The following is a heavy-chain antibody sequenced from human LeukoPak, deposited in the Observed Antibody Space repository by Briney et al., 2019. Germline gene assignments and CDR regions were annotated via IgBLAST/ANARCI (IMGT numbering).Heavy chain of an antibody. CDR3: ARAASTGTVDY. V-gene: IGHV3-7*01. Sequence: GGSLRLSCAASRFTFSIYWMSWVRQAPGEALEWVANINQDGSETYYVDSVEGRFTVSRDNAKDSLYLQMNSLRAEDTAVYYCARAASTGTVDYWGQGTLVTVSS. CDR2: INQDGSET. J-gene: IGHJ4*02. CDR1: RFTFSIYW. D-gene: IGHD6-13*01.